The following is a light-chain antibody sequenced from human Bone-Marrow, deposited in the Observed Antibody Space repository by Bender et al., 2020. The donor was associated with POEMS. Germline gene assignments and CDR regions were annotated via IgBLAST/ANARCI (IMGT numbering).Light chain of an antibody. V-gene: IGLV3-1*01. CDR3: QAWDTYSVI. J-gene: IGLJ2*01. Sequence: SYEVTQPPSVSVSPGQTAIITCSGDDLVVKYVAWYQQNPGQSPVLVIYQDTKRPSGIPDRFSGSNSGNTSTLTISGTQAMDEADYYCQAWDTYSVIFGGGTKLTVL. CDR2: QDT. CDR1: DLVVKY.